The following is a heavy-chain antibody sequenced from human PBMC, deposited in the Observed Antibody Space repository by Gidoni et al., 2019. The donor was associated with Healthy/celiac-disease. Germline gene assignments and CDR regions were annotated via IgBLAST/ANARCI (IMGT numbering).Heavy chain of an antibody. D-gene: IGHD3-22*01. V-gene: IGHV1-69*01. CDR2: IIPIFGTA. CDR1: GGTFRTYA. Sequence: QVQPVQSGAEVKKPGSPVTVSCKASGGTFRTYAISWVRQAPGQGLEWRGGIIPIFGTANYAQKFQGRVTITADESTSTAYMELSSLRSEDTAVYYCARRHYYDSSGYYYYYYGMDVWGQGTTVTVSS. CDR3: ARRHYYDSSGYYYYYYGMDV. J-gene: IGHJ6*02.